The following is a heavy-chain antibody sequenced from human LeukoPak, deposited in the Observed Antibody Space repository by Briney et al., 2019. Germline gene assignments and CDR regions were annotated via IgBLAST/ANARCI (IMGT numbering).Heavy chain of an antibody. V-gene: IGHV3-7*01. CDR2: IKQDGSEK. CDR3: AREYCSGGSCLFDY. J-gene: IGHJ4*02. D-gene: IGHD2-15*01. CDR1: GFTFSSYW. Sequence: PGGSLRLSCAASGFTFSSYWMSWVRQAPGKGLEWVANIKQDGSEKYYVDSVKGRFTISRDNAKNSLYLQMNSLRAEDTAVYYCAREYCSGGSCLFDYWGQGTLVTVSS.